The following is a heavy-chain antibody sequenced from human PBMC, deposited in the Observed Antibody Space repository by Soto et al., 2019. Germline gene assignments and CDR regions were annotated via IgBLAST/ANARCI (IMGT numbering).Heavy chain of an antibody. V-gene: IGHV3-74*01. CDR2: IHSDGSST. D-gene: IGHD1-26*01. CDR1: GFTFSYYW. Sequence: GGSLRLSCAASGFTFSYYWMHWVRQAPGKGLVWVSRIHSDGSSTTYADLVKGRFIISRDNARNTVDLQMNSVRVEDTAVYYCARGDRGAFDLWGQGTVVTVSS. CDR3: ARGDRGAFDL. J-gene: IGHJ3*01.